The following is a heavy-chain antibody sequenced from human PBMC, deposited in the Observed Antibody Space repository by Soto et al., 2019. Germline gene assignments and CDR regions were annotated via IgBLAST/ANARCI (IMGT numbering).Heavy chain of an antibody. D-gene: IGHD3-16*01. J-gene: IGHJ4*02. CDR1: GLTFGHVW. Sequence: PGGSLRLSCAASGLTFGHVWISWVRQAPGKGLEWVGRIKSKTDGGTSDYAAPVKGRFTISRDDSKNTLYLQMNSLKAEDTAVYYCATGSSLGAPRWGQGTLVTVSS. CDR2: IKSKTDGGTS. V-gene: IGHV3-15*01. CDR3: ATGSSLGAPR.